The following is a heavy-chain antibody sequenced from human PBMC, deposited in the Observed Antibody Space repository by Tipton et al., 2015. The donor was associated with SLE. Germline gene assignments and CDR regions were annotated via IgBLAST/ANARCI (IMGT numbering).Heavy chain of an antibody. D-gene: IGHD4-17*01. CDR2: IYYNLAS. Sequence: TLSLTCTVSGDSVSNSDHYWGWIRQPPEKGLEWIGSIYYNLASHYNPSLKSRVTISIDTSKNDYSLNLSSVTAADTAVYYCARTTYDGDSFDYWGQGTPVTVSS. V-gene: IGHV4-39*07. CDR3: ARTTYDGDSFDY. J-gene: IGHJ4*02. CDR1: GDSVSNSDHY.